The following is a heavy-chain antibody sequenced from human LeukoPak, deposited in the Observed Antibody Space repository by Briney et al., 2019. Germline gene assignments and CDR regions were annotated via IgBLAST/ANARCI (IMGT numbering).Heavy chain of an antibody. J-gene: IGHJ4*02. Sequence: AGRSLRLSCAASGFTFSSYGMHWVRQAPGEGLEWVAVIWYDGSNKYYADSVKGRFTISRDNSKNTLYLQMNSLRAEDTAVYYCARDLSWFGEFDYWGQGTLVTVSS. CDR2: IWYDGSNK. V-gene: IGHV3-33*01. CDR3: ARDLSWFGEFDY. CDR1: GFTFSSYG. D-gene: IGHD3-10*01.